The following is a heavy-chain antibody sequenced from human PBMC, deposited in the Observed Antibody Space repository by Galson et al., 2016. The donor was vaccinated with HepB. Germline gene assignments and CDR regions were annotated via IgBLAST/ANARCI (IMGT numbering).Heavy chain of an antibody. J-gene: IGHJ2*01. CDR2: IIPIFGTA. V-gene: IGHV1-69*01. CDR3: ARDRGYCSGGSCLYWYFDL. D-gene: IGHD2-15*01. Sequence: QGLEWMGGIIPIFGTANYAQKFQDRVTITADEFTNTAYMELSSLRSEDTAVYYCARDRGYCSGGSCLYWYFDLWGRGTLVTVSS.